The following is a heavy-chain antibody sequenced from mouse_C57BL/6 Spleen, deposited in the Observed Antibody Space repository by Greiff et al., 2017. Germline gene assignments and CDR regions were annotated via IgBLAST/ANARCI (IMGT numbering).Heavy chain of an antibody. V-gene: IGHV7-3*01. CDR1: GFTFTDYY. CDR2: IRNKANGYTT. D-gene: IGHD2-4*01. J-gene: IGHJ2*01. CDR3: ARSLYDYDLDY. Sequence: EVHLVESGGGLVQPGGSLSLSCAASGFTFTDYYMSWVRQPPGKALEWLGFIRNKANGYTTEYSASVKGRFTISRDNSQSILYLQMNALRAEDSATYYCARSLYDYDLDYWGQGTTLTVSS.